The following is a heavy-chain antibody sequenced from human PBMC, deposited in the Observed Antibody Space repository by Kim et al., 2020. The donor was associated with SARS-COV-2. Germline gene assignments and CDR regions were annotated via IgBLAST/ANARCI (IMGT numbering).Heavy chain of an antibody. CDR3: ARVTRMGYSNTNWYFDL. CDR1: GGSISSGSYY. J-gene: IGHJ2*01. D-gene: IGHD5-18*01. Sequence: SDTLSLTCTVSGGSISSGSYYWSWIRQPAGKGLEWIGRIYTSGSTNYNPSLKSRVTISVDTSKNQFSLKLSSVTAADTAVYYCARVTRMGYSNTNWYFDLWGRGTLVTVSS. CDR2: IYTSGST. V-gene: IGHV4-61*02.